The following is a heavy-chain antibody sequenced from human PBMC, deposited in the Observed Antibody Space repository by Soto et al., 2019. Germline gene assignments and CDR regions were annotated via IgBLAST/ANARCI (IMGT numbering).Heavy chain of an antibody. CDR2: ISAHNGNT. CDR3: ARGRDGDY. J-gene: IGHJ4*02. Sequence: QVHLVQSGAEVKKPGASVKVSCKGSGYAFTTYGITWVRQAPGQGLEGMGWISAHNGNTNYAQKLQGRVTVTRDTSPSTAYMELMSLRSDDTAVYYCARGRDGDYWGQGALVTVSS. D-gene: IGHD6-6*01. V-gene: IGHV1-18*01. CDR1: GYAFTTYG.